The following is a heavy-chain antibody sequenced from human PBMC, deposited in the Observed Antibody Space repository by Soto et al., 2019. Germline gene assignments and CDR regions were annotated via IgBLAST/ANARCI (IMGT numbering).Heavy chain of an antibody. Sequence: ETLSLTCTVSGGSISSSSYYWGWIRQPPGKGLEWSGSIYYSGSTYYNPSLKSRVTISVDTSKNQFSLKLSSVTAADTAVYYCARLAVAARQHFAFDIWGQGTFVS. V-gene: IGHV4-39*01. CDR2: IYYSGST. J-gene: IGHJ3*02. D-gene: IGHD6-6*01. CDR1: GGSISSSSYY. CDR3: ARLAVAARQHFAFDI.